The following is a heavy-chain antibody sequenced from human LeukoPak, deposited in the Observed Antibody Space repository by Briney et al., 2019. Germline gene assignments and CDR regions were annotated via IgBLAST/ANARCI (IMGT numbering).Heavy chain of an antibody. V-gene: IGHV1-18*01. D-gene: IGHD3-22*01. Sequence: ASVKVSCKASGYTFTSYGISWVRQAPGQGFEWMGWISAYNGNTNYAQKLQGRVTMTTDTSTSTAYMELRSLRSDDTAVYYYARGTLRVYDSSGYAIDYWGQGTLVTVSS. CDR3: ARGTLRVYDSSGYAIDY. CDR2: ISAYNGNT. CDR1: GYTFTSYG. J-gene: IGHJ4*02.